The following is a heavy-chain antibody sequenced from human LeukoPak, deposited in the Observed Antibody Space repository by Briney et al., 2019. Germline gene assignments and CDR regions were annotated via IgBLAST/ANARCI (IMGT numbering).Heavy chain of an antibody. CDR1: GGSFSGYY. J-gene: IGHJ4*02. D-gene: IGHD1-26*01. CDR2: INHSGST. V-gene: IGHV4-34*01. CDR3: ARESSSGSYSDY. Sequence: PSETLSLTCAVYGGSFSGYYWSWIRQPPGKGLEWIGEINHSGSTNYNPSLKSRVTISVDTSKNQFSLKLSSVTAADTAVYYCARESSSGSYSDYWGQGTLVTVSS.